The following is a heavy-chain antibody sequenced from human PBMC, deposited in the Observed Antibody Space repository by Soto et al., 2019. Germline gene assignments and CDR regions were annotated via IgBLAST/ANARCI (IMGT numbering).Heavy chain of an antibody. CDR3: AKGDDFWSGYYYQKYGMDV. D-gene: IGHD3-3*01. Sequence: GGSLRLSCAASGFTFSSYAMSWVRQAPGKGLEWVSVISGSGGSTYYADSVKGRFTISRDNSKNTLYLQMDSLRAEDTAVYYCAKGDDFWSGYYYQKYGMDVWGQGTTVTVSS. V-gene: IGHV3-23*01. CDR1: GFTFSSYA. CDR2: ISGSGGST. J-gene: IGHJ6*02.